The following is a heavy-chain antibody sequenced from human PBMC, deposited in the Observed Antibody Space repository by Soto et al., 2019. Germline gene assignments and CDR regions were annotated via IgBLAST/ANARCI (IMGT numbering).Heavy chain of an antibody. J-gene: IGHJ4*02. CDR1: GDSVSSKSAA. V-gene: IGHV6-1*01. D-gene: IGHD6-19*01. CDR2: TYYRSKWYS. CDR3: AVAVAGPTAIGY. Sequence: PSQTLSLTCDISGDSVSSKSAAWTWIRQSPSRGLEFLGRTYYRSKWYSAYAVSVKSRITINPDTSKNQFSLQLSSVTPEDTAVYYCAVAVAGPTAIGYWGQGTLVTSPQ.